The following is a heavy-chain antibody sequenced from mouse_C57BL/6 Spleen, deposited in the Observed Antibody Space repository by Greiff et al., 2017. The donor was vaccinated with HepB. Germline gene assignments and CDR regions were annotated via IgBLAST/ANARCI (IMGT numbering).Heavy chain of an antibody. D-gene: IGHD2-4*01. J-gene: IGHJ4*01. CDR2: FYPGSGSI. V-gene: IGHV1-62-2*01. CDR1: GYTFTEYT. CDR3: ARHGPMITTEDYYAMDY. Sequence: VQGVESGAELVKPGASVKLSCKASGYTFTEYTIHWVKQRSGQGLEWIGWFYPGSGSIKYNEKFKDKATLTADKSSSTVYMELSRLTSEDSAVYFCARHGPMITTEDYYAMDYWGQGTSVTVSS.